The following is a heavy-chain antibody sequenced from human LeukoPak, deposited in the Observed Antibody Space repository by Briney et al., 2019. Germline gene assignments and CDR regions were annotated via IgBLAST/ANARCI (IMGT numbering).Heavy chain of an antibody. CDR2: ISSSNSYI. CDR3: ARVRSGWYEDY. J-gene: IGHJ4*02. CDR1: GFTFSSYS. V-gene: IGHV3-21*01. D-gene: IGHD6-19*01. Sequence: GGSLRLSCAASGFTFSSYSMNWVRQAPGHGLEWVSYISSSNSYIYYADSVKGRFTISRDNAKNSLYLQMNSLRAEDTAVYYCARVRSGWYEDYWGQGTLVTVSS.